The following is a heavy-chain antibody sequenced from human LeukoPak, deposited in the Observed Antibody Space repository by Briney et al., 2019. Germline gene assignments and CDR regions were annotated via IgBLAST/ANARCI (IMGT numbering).Heavy chain of an antibody. CDR2: ISSSTSYI. CDR3: AKDGTYYYDSRGYYGAYDCYAMDV. J-gene: IGHJ6*02. CDR1: GFIFSNYN. Sequence: PGGSLRLSCAASGFIFSNYNMNWVRQAPGKGLEWVSSISSSTSYIYYADSVKGRFTISRDNAKNSLYLQMNSLRAEDTAVYYCAKDGTYYYDSRGYYGAYDCYAMDVWGQGTTVTVSS. D-gene: IGHD3-22*01. V-gene: IGHV3-21*01.